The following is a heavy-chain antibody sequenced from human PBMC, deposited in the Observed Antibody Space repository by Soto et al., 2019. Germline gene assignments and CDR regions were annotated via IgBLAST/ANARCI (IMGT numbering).Heavy chain of an antibody. CDR1: GGSISSGGYS. CDR2: IYHSGST. J-gene: IGHJ6*02. Sequence: QLQLQESGSGLVKPSQTLSLTCAVSGGSISSGGYSWSWIRQPPVKGLEWSGYIYHSGSTYYNPSLKSRVTISVERSKKQLSLKLSSVTAADTAVYYCTRAVTTYYYGMDVWGQGTTVTVSS. V-gene: IGHV4-30-2*01. D-gene: IGHD4-4*01. CDR3: TRAVTTYYYGMDV.